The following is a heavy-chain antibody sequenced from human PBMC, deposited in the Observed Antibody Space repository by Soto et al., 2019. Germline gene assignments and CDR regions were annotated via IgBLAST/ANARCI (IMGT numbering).Heavy chain of an antibody. D-gene: IGHD1-26*01. CDR3: ATDYRQGGSSSGVDY. J-gene: IGHJ4*02. CDR2: FDPEDGET. V-gene: IGHV1-24*01. CDR1: GYTLTELS. Sequence: ASVKVSCKVSGYTLTELSMHWVRQAPGKGLEWMGGFDPEDGETIYAQKFQGRVTMTEDTSTDTAYMELSSLRSEDTAVYYCATDYRQGGSSSGVDYWGQGTLVTVSS.